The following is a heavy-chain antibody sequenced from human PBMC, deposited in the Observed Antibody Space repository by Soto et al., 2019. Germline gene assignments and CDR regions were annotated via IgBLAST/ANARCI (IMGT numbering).Heavy chain of an antibody. CDR3: AKDWASATASQLDY. J-gene: IGHJ4*02. D-gene: IGHD6-25*01. CDR2: ISGVGDTT. Sequence: GGSLRLSCAASGFTFSMHAMSWVRQAPGKGLEWVSVISGVGDTTYYADSVKGRFTISRDNSKNTLYLQMNSLRAEDTAVYYCAKDWASATASQLDYWGQGTLVTSPQ. CDR1: GFTFSMHA. V-gene: IGHV3-23*01.